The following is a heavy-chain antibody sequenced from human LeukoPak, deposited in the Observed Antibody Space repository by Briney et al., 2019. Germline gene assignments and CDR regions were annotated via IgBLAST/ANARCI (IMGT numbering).Heavy chain of an antibody. CDR1: GFNFSGFC. J-gene: IGHJ5*02. V-gene: IGHV3-21*01. CDR2: ISTSSSYI. D-gene: IGHD5-12*01. CDR3: ARSSRYGEEGFDP. Sequence: KPGGSLRLSCGASGFNFSGFCMNRVRQAPGKGLEWVSSISTSSSYIYYADSVKGRFTISRDNAKNSLHLHMNSLRAGDTAVYYCARSSRYGEEGFDPWGQGTLGTVSP.